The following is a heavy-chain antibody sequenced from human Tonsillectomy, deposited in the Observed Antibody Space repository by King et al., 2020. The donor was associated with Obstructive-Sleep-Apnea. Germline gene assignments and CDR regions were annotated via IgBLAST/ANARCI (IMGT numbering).Heavy chain of an antibody. V-gene: IGHV4-59*08. J-gene: IGHJ4*02. Sequence: QLQESGPGLVKPSETLSLTCTVSGGSINNYYWSWIRQPPGKGLEWIGYMYYSGNTNFNPSLKSRVTISADTSKIQIPLTLSSVHAADTAVYYCARHRGVEDYGGYGDYFDYWGQGTLVTVSS. CDR1: GGSINNYY. D-gene: IGHD5-12*01. CDR2: MYYSGNT. CDR3: ARHRGVEDYGGYGDYFDY.